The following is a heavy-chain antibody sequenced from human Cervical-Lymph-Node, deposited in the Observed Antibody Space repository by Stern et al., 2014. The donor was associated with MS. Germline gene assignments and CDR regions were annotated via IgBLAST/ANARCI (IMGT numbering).Heavy chain of an antibody. Sequence: VQLVQSGAEVKKPGASVPVSCKPSGFTFSNYYVHWLRQAPGQRPEWMGRIRPKNGDTNYAPKFQGRVTMTRDTSVGLVSLEVTRRRLDDTAIYYCAENMDVWGQGTTVTVSS. CDR3: AENMDV. CDR1: GFTFSNYY. CDR2: IRPKNGDT. J-gene: IGHJ6*02. V-gene: IGHV1-2*02.